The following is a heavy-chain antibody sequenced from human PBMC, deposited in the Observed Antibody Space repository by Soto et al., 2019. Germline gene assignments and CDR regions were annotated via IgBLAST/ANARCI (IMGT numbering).Heavy chain of an antibody. CDR3: ATITGTTDY. Sequence: QVQLQESGPGLVKPSETLSLTCTVSGGSVSSGSYYWSWIRQPPGKGLEWIGYIYYSGSTNYNPSLKSRVTISVDTSKNQFSLKLSSVTAAYTAVYYCATITGTTDYWGQGTLVTVSS. J-gene: IGHJ4*02. D-gene: IGHD1-20*01. CDR1: GGSVSSGSYY. CDR2: IYYSGST. V-gene: IGHV4-61*01.